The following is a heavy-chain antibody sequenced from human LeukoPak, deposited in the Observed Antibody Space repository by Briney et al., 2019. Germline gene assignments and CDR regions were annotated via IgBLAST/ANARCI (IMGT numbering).Heavy chain of an antibody. D-gene: IGHD5-12*01. J-gene: IGHJ5*02. CDR3: TKSPPGGDKWLFVES. CDR1: GGSMNNYY. V-gene: IGHV4-59*01. Sequence: SETLSLTCSVSGGSMNNYYWSWIRQPPGKRLEWIGYIYYTGNTNYNPFFRSRGTLAIDTSRNQFSLKLRSVTAADTAIYYCTKSPPGGDKWLFVESWGQGTLVTVSS. CDR2: IYYTGNT.